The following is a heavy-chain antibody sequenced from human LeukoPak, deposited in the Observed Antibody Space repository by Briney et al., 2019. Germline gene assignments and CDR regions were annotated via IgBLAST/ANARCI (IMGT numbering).Heavy chain of an antibody. CDR2: ISGSGDTT. J-gene: IGHJ6*02. Sequence: GGSLRLSCIASGFTFSSYEMSWVRQAPGKGLEWVSAISGSGDTTFYADSVKGPFAISRDNSRNTLYLQMNSLRAEDTAVYYCAKDRGYDFSYGLDVWGQGTTVTVSS. V-gene: IGHV3-23*01. D-gene: IGHD3/OR15-3a*01. CDR1: GFTFSSYE. CDR3: AKDRGYDFSYGLDV.